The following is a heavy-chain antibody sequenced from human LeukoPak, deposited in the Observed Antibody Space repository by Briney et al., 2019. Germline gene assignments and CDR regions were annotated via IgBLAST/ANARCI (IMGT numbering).Heavy chain of an antibody. J-gene: IGHJ4*02. CDR2: ITPIFGTA. V-gene: IGHV1-69*06. Sequence: SVKVSCKASGGTFNNYAINWLRQAPGQGLEWMGGITPIFGTANYVQKFQGRVTITADKSTSTAFMELSSLRSEDTAIYYCARASSDNTAMATPFAYWGQGTLVTVSS. CDR3: ARASSDNTAMATPFAY. D-gene: IGHD5-18*01. CDR1: GGTFNNYA.